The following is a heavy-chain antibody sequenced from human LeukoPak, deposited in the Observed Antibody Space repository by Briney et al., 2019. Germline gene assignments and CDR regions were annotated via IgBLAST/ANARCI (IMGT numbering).Heavy chain of an antibody. D-gene: IGHD3-10*01. CDR2: ISGSAGST. CDR3: ASHLITMVRGVLVN. Sequence: PGGSLRLSCAASGFTFSSYAMSWVRQAPGKGLEWVSDISGSAGSTYYADSVKGRFTISRDNSKNTLYLQMNSLRAEDTAIYYCASHLITMVRGVLVNWGQGTLVTVSS. CDR1: GFTFSSYA. V-gene: IGHV3-23*01. J-gene: IGHJ4*02.